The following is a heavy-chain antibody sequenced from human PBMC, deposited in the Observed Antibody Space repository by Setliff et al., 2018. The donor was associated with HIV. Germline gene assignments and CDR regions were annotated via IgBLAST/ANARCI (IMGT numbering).Heavy chain of an antibody. CDR1: GFTFSDYY. V-gene: IGHV3-11*06. D-gene: IGHD3-22*01. J-gene: IGHJ4*02. CDR3: AREGYYDSRYYFDY. CDR2: ITGSSSYT. Sequence: PGGSLRLSCAASGFTFSDYYMSWIRQAPGKGLEWVSYITGSSSYTNYADSVKGRFTISRDNAKNALYLQMNSLRAEDTAVYYCAREGYYDSRYYFDYWGQGTLVTVS.